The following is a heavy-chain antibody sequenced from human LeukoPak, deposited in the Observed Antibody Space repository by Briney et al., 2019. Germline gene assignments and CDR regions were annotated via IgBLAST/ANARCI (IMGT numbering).Heavy chain of an antibody. V-gene: IGHV3-21*04. CDR2: ISPTSAYI. D-gene: IGHD2-2*01. CDR3: AKGYCSSTSCRFDY. Sequence: SGGSLRLSCAASGFTFSDFSMTWVRQAPGKGLEWVSTISPTSAYIFFADSLKGRFTISRDNAKNSLYLQMNSLRAEDTALYYCAKGYCSSTSCRFDYWGQGTLVTVSS. CDR1: GFTFSDFS. J-gene: IGHJ4*02.